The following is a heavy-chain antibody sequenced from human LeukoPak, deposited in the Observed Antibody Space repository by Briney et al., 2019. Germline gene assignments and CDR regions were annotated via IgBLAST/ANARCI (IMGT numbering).Heavy chain of an antibody. CDR2: IWSDGSTE. CDR3: VRDKLNFYFDQ. D-gene: IGHD1-1*01. Sequence: GGSLRLSCVPSGIPFIASGMHWVRQAPGKGLEWVTFIWSDGSTEFYVDSVKGRFTISRDNSKNMVYLQMNSLRAEDTAVYYCVRDKLNFYFDQWGQGTPVTVSS. V-gene: IGHV3-33*01. CDR1: GIPFIASG. J-gene: IGHJ4*02.